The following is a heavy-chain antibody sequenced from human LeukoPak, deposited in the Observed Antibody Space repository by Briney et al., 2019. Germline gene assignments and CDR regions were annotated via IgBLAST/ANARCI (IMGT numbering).Heavy chain of an antibody. Sequence: GGSLRLSCAASGFTFSCCDMHWVRQAPGKGLEWMALISYDGSDKYYADSVKGRFTISRDNSKNTLFLQMNSLRTEDTAAYYCAKGYDSVSNWGQGTLVTVSS. CDR2: ISYDGSDK. D-gene: IGHD3-22*01. CDR3: AKGYDSVSN. V-gene: IGHV3-30*18. CDR1: GFTFSCCD. J-gene: IGHJ1*01.